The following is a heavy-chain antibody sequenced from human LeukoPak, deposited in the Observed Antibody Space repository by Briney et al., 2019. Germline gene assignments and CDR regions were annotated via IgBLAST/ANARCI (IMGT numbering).Heavy chain of an antibody. D-gene: IGHD6-6*01. Sequence: VASVKVSCKASGYTFTNDAINWVRQAPGQGLEWMGWMNPNSGDTGYGQKFQGRVTFTRDTSISAAFMELRDLRSEDTAVYYCARDGIAARIFDVWGQGTMVTVS. CDR3: ARDGIAARIFDV. CDR1: GYTFTNDA. CDR2: MNPNSGDT. V-gene: IGHV1-8*03. J-gene: IGHJ3*01.